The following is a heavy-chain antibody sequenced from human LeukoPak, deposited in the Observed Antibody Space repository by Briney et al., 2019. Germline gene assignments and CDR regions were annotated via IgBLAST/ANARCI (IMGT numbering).Heavy chain of an antibody. CDR2: ISGSGDRR. Sequence: GGSLRLSCAASGFTFNTYTMYWVRQAPGKGLEWVSGISGSGDRRNYADSVKGRFTISRDISKNTLYLQMNSLRAEDTAVYYCAKVTRELNYYDSSGYIIGQYYFDYWGQGTLVTVSS. CDR1: GFTFNTYT. D-gene: IGHD3-22*01. J-gene: IGHJ4*02. CDR3: AKVTRELNYYDSSGYIIGQYYFDY. V-gene: IGHV3-23*01.